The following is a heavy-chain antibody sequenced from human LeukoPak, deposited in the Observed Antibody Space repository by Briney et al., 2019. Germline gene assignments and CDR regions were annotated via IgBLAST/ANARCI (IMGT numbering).Heavy chain of an antibody. CDR2: TSYDGSNK. CDR1: GFTFSSYG. J-gene: IGHJ3*02. D-gene: IGHD6-13*01. Sequence: PGGSLRLSCAASGFTFSSYGMHWVRQAPGKGLEWVAVTSYDGSNKYYADSVKGRFTISRDNSKNTLYLQMNSLRAEDTAVYYCAKAVAADDAFDIWGQGTMVTVSS. CDR3: AKAVAADDAFDI. V-gene: IGHV3-30*18.